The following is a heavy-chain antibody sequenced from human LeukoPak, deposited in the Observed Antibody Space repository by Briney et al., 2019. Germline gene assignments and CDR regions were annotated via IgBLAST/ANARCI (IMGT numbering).Heavy chain of an antibody. V-gene: IGHV3-23*01. CDR2: ISGSGAST. J-gene: IGHJ3*02. CDR3: AKGRRIFTDFDM. CDR1: GFTFSIYA. Sequence: GGSLRLFCAPSGFTFSIYAMNWVRQAPGKGLEWVSGISGSGASTYYADSVKGRLTISRDHPKNTLYVQMNSLRADDSAVYYCAKGRRIFTDFDMGGQGTTVTVS.